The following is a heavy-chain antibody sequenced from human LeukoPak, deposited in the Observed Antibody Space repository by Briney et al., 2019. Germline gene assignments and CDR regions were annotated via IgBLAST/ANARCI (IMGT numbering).Heavy chain of an antibody. V-gene: IGHV3-30-3*01. Sequence: GGSLRLSCAASGFTFSSYAMHWVRQAPGKGLEWVAVTSYDGSNKYYADSVKGRFTISRDNSKNTLYLQMNSLRAEDTAVYYCARDRDWNYVEDYWGQGTLVTVSS. CDR1: GFTFSSYA. CDR3: ARDRDWNYVEDY. D-gene: IGHD1-7*01. CDR2: TSYDGSNK. J-gene: IGHJ4*02.